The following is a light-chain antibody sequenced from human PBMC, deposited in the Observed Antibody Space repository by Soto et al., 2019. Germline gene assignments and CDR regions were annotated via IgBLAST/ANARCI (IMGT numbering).Light chain of an antibody. J-gene: IGLJ2*01. CDR1: TGAVTSNHH. V-gene: IGLV7-46*01. Sequence: QAVVTQEPSLTVSPGGTVTLTCGSSTGAVTSNHHPYWFQQKAGQAPRTLIYDTSNKHSWTPARFSGSRLGDKAALTLSGAHAEDESQYYCLLSCNAARVFGGGTKLTVL. CDR2: DTS. CDR3: LLSCNAARV.